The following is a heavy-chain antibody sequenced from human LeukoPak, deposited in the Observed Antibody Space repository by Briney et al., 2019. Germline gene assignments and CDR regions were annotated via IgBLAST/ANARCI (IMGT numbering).Heavy chain of an antibody. Sequence: ASVKVSCKASGGTFSNYAISWVRQAPGQGLEWMGRIIPIFGIANYAQKFQGRVTITADKSTITAYMDLSSLRSENTAVYYCARMPYYYDSSGYSTTPYFDYWGQGTLVTVSS. J-gene: IGHJ4*02. D-gene: IGHD3-22*01. CDR3: ARMPYYYDSSGYSTTPYFDY. CDR2: IIPIFGIA. CDR1: GGTFSNYA. V-gene: IGHV1-69*04.